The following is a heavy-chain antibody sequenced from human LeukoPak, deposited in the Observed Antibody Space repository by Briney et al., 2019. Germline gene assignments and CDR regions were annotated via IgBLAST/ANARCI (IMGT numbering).Heavy chain of an antibody. CDR2: ISTSGDST. V-gene: IGHV3-23*01. Sequence: GGSLRLSCAASGFTFSSYAMSWVRQAPGKGLEWVSAISTSGDSTYYADSVKGRVTISRDNSKNTLFMQMNSLRAEDTAVYYCARYYSSSWYLGFDYWGQGTLVTVSS. J-gene: IGHJ4*02. D-gene: IGHD6-13*01. CDR1: GFTFSSYA. CDR3: ARYYSSSWYLGFDY.